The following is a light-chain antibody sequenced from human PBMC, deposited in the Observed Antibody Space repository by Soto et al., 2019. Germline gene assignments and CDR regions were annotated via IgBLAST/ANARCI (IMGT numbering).Light chain of an antibody. V-gene: IGLV2-14*01. Sequence: QSALTQPASVSGSPGQSITISCTGTSSDIGGYKHVSWYQQHPGKAPKLMIYEVSNRPSGVSNRFSGSKSGNTASLTISGLQAEDEADYYCSSYTTRSTQVFGTGTKVTVL. CDR3: SSYTTRSTQV. CDR1: SSDIGGYKH. CDR2: EVS. J-gene: IGLJ1*01.